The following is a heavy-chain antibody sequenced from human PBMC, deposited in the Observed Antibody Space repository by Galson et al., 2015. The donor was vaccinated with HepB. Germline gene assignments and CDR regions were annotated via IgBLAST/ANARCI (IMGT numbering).Heavy chain of an antibody. J-gene: IGHJ6*02. CDR3: AREGSRVDYYGVDV. CDR1: GYTFTNYG. D-gene: IGHD2-15*01. Sequence: SVKVSCKASGYTFTNYGFSWVRQAPGQGLEWMGWISAYNGDTTYAQKFQGRVTMTTDTSTSTAYMEVRSLRSDDTAVYYCAREGSRVDYYGVDVWGQGTTVTVSS. V-gene: IGHV1-18*01. CDR2: ISAYNGDT.